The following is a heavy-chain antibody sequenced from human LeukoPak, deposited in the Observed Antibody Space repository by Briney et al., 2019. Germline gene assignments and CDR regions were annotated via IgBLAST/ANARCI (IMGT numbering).Heavy chain of an antibody. CDR2: TYFRSMWYN. CDR3: ARDFASASELDY. J-gene: IGHJ4*02. V-gene: IGHV6-1*01. Sequence: SQTLSLTCAISGDSVSSNNVAWNWIRQSPSRGLEWLGRTYFRSMWYNVYAISVKGRLTIDPDTSRNQFSLQLNSVTPEDTAVYYCARDFASASELDYWGQGILVTVSS. D-gene: IGHD3-3*01. CDR1: GDSVSSNNVA.